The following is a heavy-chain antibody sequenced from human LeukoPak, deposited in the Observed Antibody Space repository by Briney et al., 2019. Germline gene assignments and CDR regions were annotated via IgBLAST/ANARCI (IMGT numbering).Heavy chain of an antibody. V-gene: IGHV3-11*01. CDR2: ISSSGSTK. CDR1: GFTFSDYY. D-gene: IGHD1-26*01. Sequence: PGGSLRLSCAGSGFTFSDYYMSWIRQAPGKGLEWVSYISSSGSTKYYADSVKGRFTISRDNAKNSLYLQMDSLRADDTAVYYCASGADNSGSFIGGRALDHWGQGTLVTVSS. CDR3: ASGADNSGSFIGGRALDH. J-gene: IGHJ5*02.